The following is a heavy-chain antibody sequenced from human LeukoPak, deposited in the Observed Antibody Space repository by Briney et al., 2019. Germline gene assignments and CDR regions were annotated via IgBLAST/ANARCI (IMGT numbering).Heavy chain of an antibody. D-gene: IGHD2-2*02. J-gene: IGHJ3*02. CDR1: GFTFSSYW. CDR2: INSDGSST. V-gene: IGHV3-74*01. CDR3: ARLAFRYCSSTSCYTDAFDI. Sequence: GGSLRLSCAASGFTFSSYWMHWVRQAPGKGLVWVSRINSDGSSTSYADSVKGRFTISRDNAKNTLYLQMNSLRAEDTAVYYCARLAFRYCSSTSCYTDAFDIWGQGTMVTVSS.